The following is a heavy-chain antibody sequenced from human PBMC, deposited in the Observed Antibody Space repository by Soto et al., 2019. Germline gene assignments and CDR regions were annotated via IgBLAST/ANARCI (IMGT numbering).Heavy chain of an antibody. D-gene: IGHD2-2*01. CDR3: ARGTGIVVVPAAMAYYGMDV. Sequence: SQTLSLTCAISGDSVSSNSAAWNWIRQSPSRGLEWLGRTYYRSKWYNDYAVSVKSRITINPDTSKNQFSLQLNSVTPEDTAVYYCARGTGIVVVPAAMAYYGMDVWGQGTTVTVSS. CDR2: TYYRSKWYN. CDR1: GDSVSSNSAA. J-gene: IGHJ6*02. V-gene: IGHV6-1*01.